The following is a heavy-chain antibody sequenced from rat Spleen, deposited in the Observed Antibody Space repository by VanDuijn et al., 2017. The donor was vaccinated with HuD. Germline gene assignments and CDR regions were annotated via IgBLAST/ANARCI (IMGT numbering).Heavy chain of an antibody. CDR1: GFTFSNYY. V-gene: IGHV5-25*01. J-gene: IGHJ2*01. D-gene: IGHD4-1*01. Sequence: EVQLVESGGGLVQPGRSLKLSCAASGFTFSNYYMAWVRQAPTKGLEWVAYISTGGGSTYYRDSVKGRFTISRDNAKSTLYLQMDSLRSEDTASYYCARHGGSSGYYFDYWGQGVMVTVSS. CDR3: ARHGGSSGYYFDY. CDR2: ISTGGGST.